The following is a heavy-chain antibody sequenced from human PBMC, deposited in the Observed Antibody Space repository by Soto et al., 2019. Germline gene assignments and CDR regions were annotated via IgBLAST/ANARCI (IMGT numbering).Heavy chain of an antibody. Sequence: PSETLSLTCAVSNFSLSKDYYWGWIRQPPGKGLEWIGSIHQSGSPYYNPSLKSRLTISIDMSKKQFSLRLSSVTAADTAVYYCARGAPRGIIHDFDSWGQGSLVTVSS. CDR2: IHQSGSP. V-gene: IGHV4-38-2*01. CDR1: NFSLSKDYY. D-gene: IGHD3-10*01. CDR3: ARGAPRGIIHDFDS. J-gene: IGHJ4*02.